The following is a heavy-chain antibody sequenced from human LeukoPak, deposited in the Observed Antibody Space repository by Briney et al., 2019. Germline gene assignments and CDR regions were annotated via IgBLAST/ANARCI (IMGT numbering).Heavy chain of an antibody. CDR1: GYTFSNDY. CDR3: ARSFRSSDYYFDY. V-gene: IGHV1-46*01. CDR2: INASGGDI. Sequence: ASVKVSCKASGYTFSNDYIHWVRQAPGQGLEWMGIINASGGDIKYAQNFQGRVTMTKDTSTSTVYMELSSLRSEDTAVYYCARSFRSSDYYFDYWGQGTLVTVSS. D-gene: IGHD6-6*01. J-gene: IGHJ4*02.